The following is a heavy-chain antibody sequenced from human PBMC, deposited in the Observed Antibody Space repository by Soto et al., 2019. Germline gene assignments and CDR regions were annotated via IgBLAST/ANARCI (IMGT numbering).Heavy chain of an antibody. CDR2: INSDGSTT. CDR3: ARGNYYSMDV. V-gene: IGHV3-74*01. Sequence: VGPMRLSCAATGFTIVNYWMHWVRQAPGKGLVWVSRINSDGSTTNYADSVKGRFTISRDNAKNTLYLQMNSLRAEDTAVYYCARGNYYSMDVWGQGTTVTVSS. J-gene: IGHJ6*02. CDR1: GFTIVNYW.